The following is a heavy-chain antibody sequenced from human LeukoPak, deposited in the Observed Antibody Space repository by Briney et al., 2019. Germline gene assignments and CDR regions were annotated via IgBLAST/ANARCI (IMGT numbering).Heavy chain of an antibody. CDR1: GGSFSGYY. Sequence: PSETLSLTCAVYGGSFSGYYWSWIRQPPGKGLEWIGEINHSGSTNYNPSLKSRVTISVDKSKNQFSLKLSSVTAADTAVYYCATLGYCSGGSCYSNNWGQGTLVTVSS. J-gene: IGHJ4*02. CDR3: ATLGYCSGGSCYSNN. CDR2: INHSGST. D-gene: IGHD2-15*01. V-gene: IGHV4-34*01.